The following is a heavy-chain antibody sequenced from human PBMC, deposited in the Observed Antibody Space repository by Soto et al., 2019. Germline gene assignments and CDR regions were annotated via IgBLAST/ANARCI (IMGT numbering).Heavy chain of an antibody. J-gene: IGHJ5*02. V-gene: IGHV1-8*01. CDR1: GYSFTNND. Sequence: ATVKFSCNSSGYSFTNNDITWVRQATGQGLEWMGWMNPGSGDTGYVQKLQGGVMMTRDMSIVKAELELSSLRPDDTAMYFSARMATFGSLNWFDPWGQGTLVTF. CDR2: MNPGSGDT. D-gene: IGHD3-16*01. CDR3: ARMATFGSLNWFDP.